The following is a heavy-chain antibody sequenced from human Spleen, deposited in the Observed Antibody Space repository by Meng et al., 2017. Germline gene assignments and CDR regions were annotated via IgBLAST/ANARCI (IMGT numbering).Heavy chain of an antibody. V-gene: IGHV1-2*06. CDR1: GYNFPDYY. Sequence: ASVKVSCKPSGYNFPDYYIHWVRRAPGQGLEWMGRINPKSGDTHYAQKFQARVTMTGDTSISTAYMELSGLRSDDTAMYYCARGDDYYDSSQSWGQGTLVTVSS. CDR2: INPKSGDT. D-gene: IGHD3-22*01. CDR3: ARGDDYYDSSQS. J-gene: IGHJ4*02.